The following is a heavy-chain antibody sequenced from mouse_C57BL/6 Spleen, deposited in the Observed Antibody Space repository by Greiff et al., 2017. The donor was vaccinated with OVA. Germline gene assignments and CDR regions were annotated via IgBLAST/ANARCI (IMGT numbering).Heavy chain of an antibody. Sequence: EVQRVESGGGLVQPKGSLKLSCAASGFSFNTYAMNWVRQAPGKGLEWVARIRSKSNNYATYYADSVKDRFTISRDDSESMLYLQMNNLKTEDTAMYYCVRHDSPLYYYAMDYWGQGTSVTVSS. CDR2: IRSKSNNYAT. CDR1: GFSFNTYA. CDR3: VRHDSPLYYYAMDY. J-gene: IGHJ4*01. D-gene: IGHD3-2*01. V-gene: IGHV10-1*01.